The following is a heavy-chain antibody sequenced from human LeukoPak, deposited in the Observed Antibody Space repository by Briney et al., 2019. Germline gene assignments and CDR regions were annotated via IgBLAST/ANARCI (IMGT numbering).Heavy chain of an antibody. Sequence: SQTLSLTCAISGDSVSSNSAAWNWIRQSPSRGLEWLGRTYYRSKWYNDYAVSVKSRITINPDTSKNQFSLQLNSVTPEDTAVYYCAKIPQVATYTVPNFDFWGQGTLVTVSS. CDR3: AKIPQVATYTVPNFDF. V-gene: IGHV6-1*01. CDR2: TYYRSKWYN. J-gene: IGHJ4*02. CDR1: GDSVSSNSAA. D-gene: IGHD3-16*01.